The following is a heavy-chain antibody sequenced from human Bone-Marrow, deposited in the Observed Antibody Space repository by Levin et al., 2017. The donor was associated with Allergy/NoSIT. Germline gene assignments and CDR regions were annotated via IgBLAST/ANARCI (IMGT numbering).Heavy chain of an antibody. CDR3: TRSHFVTKTAYCGGDCYALLDY. CDR2: IRSKAYGGTT. J-gene: IGHJ4*02. V-gene: IGHV3-49*03. CDR1: GFTFGDYA. Sequence: GGSLRLSCTASGFTFGDYAMSWFRQAPGKGLEWVGFIRSKAYGGTTEYAASVKGRFTISRDDSKSIAYLQMNSLKTEDTAVYYCTRSHFVTKTAYCGGDCYALLDYWGQGTLVTVSS. D-gene: IGHD2-21*02.